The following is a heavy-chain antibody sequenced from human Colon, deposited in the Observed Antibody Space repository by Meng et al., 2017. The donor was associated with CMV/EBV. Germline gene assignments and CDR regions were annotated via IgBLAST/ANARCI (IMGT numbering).Heavy chain of an antibody. CDR1: GYTFTDYY. D-gene: IGHD4-11*01. CDR2: ISPAGYGP. CDR3: ARRLQGNWFDP. V-gene: IGHV1-46*01. Sequence: ASVKVSCKTSGYTFTDYYIEWIRQVPGQGPEWMGIISPAGYGPTYAPKFQGRVSMTSDTSITTAYMELSSLKSDDTAVYYCARRLQGNWFDPWGQGTLVTVSS. J-gene: IGHJ5*02.